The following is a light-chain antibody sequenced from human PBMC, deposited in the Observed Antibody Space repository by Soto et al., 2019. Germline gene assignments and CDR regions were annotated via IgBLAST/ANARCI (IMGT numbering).Light chain of an antibody. CDR3: CAFTSAGTWV. CDR2: SND. CDR1: SSNIGANP. J-gene: IGLJ3*02. Sequence: QSVLTQPPSASGTPGQRVTISCSGRSSNIGANPVNWYQQLPGMAPTVLIYSNDQRPSGVPDRFSGSKSGNMASLTISGLQAEDEADYYCCAFTSAGTWVFGGGTKLTVL. V-gene: IGLV1-44*01.